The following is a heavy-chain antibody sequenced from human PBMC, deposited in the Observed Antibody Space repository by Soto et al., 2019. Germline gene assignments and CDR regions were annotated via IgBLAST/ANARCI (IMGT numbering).Heavy chain of an antibody. CDR3: ARGWPQSASGSHLAY. V-gene: IGHV3-30*03. D-gene: IGHD3-10*01. CDR1: GFTFTNYG. Sequence: QPGGSLRLSCAASGFTFTNYGMHWVRQAPGKGLEWVAVISYDGSNKYYADSVKGRFTISRDNSKNTLYLQMNSLRAEDTAVYYCARGWPQSASGSHLAYWGQGTLVTVSS. J-gene: IGHJ4*02. CDR2: ISYDGSNK.